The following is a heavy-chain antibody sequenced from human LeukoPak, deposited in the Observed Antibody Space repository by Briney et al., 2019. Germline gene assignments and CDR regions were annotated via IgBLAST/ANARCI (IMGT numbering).Heavy chain of an antibody. J-gene: IGHJ4*02. CDR3: ARDPTNTSGRYARFDY. Sequence: ASVTVSCTPSGYTVTHHGITWVRQAPGHPLEWMGWIRGYNGDRHFAQNFRGRIPMTTDTTTSTDYTELRSLPSDGTAVDYCARDPTNTSGRYARFDYWGQGTLVTVSS. CDR2: IRGYNGDR. D-gene: IGHD6-19*01. V-gene: IGHV1-18*01. CDR1: GYTVTHHG.